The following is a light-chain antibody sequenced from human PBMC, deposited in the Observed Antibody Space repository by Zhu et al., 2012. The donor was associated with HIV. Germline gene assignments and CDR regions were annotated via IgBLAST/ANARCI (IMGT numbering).Light chain of an antibody. CDR3: QQSYSTLFT. J-gene: IGKJ3*01. V-gene: IGKV1-9*01. Sequence: DIQLTQSPSFLSASVGDRVTITCRASQGISNHLAWYHQKPGKAPKLLIYGASVLQSGVPSRFSGSGSGTEFTLTISSLQPEDFATYYCQQSYSTLFTFGPGTKVDIK. CDR1: QGISNH. CDR2: GAS.